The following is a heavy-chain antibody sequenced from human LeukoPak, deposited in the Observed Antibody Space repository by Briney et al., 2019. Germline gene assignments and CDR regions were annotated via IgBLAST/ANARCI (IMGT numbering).Heavy chain of an antibody. Sequence: PSETLSLTCTVSGGSTNNYHWSWIRQPAGKGLEWIGRIFSSGSTNYNPSLKSRVTMSVDTSKNQFSLKLSSVTAADTAVYYCARSTVLRYFDYPSGADYWGQGTLVTVSS. CDR1: GGSTNNYH. CDR3: ARSTVLRYFDYPSGADY. D-gene: IGHD3-9*01. V-gene: IGHV4-4*07. CDR2: IFSSGST. J-gene: IGHJ4*02.